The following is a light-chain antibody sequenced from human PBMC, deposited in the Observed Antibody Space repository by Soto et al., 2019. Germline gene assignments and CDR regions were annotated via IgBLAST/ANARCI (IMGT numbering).Light chain of an antibody. CDR3: QHSYSTPLT. J-gene: IGKJ4*01. CDR1: QSISSY. CDR2: AAS. Sequence: DIQMTQSPSSLSASVGDRVTITCRASQSISSYLNWYQQKPGKAPELLIYAASSLQSGVPSRFSGSGSGTDFTLTISSPQPEDFATYYCQHSYSTPLTCGGGPMVEIK. V-gene: IGKV1-39*01.